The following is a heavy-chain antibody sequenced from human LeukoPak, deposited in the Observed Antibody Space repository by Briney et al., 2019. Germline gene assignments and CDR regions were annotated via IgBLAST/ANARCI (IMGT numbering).Heavy chain of an antibody. V-gene: IGHV4-34*01. J-gene: IGHJ4*02. CDR1: GGSFSGYY. CDR2: INHSGST. D-gene: IGHD3-16*02. CDR3: ARVRLGELSPPYYFDY. Sequence: SSETLSLTCAVYGGSFSGYYWSWIRQPPGKGLEWIGEINHSGSTNYNPSLKSRVTISVDTSKNQFSLKLSSVTAADTAVYYCARVRLGELSPPYYFDYWGQGTLVTVSS.